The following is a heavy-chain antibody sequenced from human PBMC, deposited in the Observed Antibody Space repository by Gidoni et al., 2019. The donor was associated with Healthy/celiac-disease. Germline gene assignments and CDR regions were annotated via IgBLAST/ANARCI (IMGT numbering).Heavy chain of an antibody. D-gene: IGHD3-22*01. CDR1: GFPLSSYW. CDR2: INSDGSST. Sequence: EVPLVESGGGLVQPGGSLRLSCAASGFPLSSYWMHWVRQAPGKGLVWVSRINSDGSSTSYADSVKGRFTISRDNAKNTLYLQMNSLRAEDTAVYYCARERRYYYDSSGFDYWGQGTLVTVSS. J-gene: IGHJ4*02. V-gene: IGHV3-74*01. CDR3: ARERRYYYDSSGFDY.